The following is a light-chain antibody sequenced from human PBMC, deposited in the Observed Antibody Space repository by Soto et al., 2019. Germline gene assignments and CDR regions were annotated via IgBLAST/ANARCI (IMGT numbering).Light chain of an antibody. J-gene: IGKJ5*01. V-gene: IGKV3D-15*01. CDR1: QSVSIN. Sequence: EIVMTESPATLSVSPGERGTLSCRASQSVSINLAWYQQKPGQAPRLLIYGASTRATGIPARFSGSGSGTEFTLTISSLPSEDFAVYYCQQYNNWPRTFGQGTRLEI. CDR2: GAS. CDR3: QQYNNWPRT.